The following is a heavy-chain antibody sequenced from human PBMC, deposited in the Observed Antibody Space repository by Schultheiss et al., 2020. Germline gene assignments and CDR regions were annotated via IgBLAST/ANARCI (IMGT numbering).Heavy chain of an antibody. Sequence: SETLSLTCTVSGGSISSGGYYWSWIRQHPGKGLEWIGYIYYSGSTYYNPSLKSRVTISVDTSKNQFSLKLSSVTAADTAVYYCARSPRSSGLRTFFDYWGKGTLVTVSS. CDR3: ARSPRSSGLRTFFDY. V-gene: IGHV4-31*03. J-gene: IGHJ4*02. CDR2: IYYSGST. D-gene: IGHD3-22*01. CDR1: GGSISSGGYY.